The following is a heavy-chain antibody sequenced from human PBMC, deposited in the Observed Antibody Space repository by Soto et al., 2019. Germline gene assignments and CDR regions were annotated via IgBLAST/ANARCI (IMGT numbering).Heavy chain of an antibody. J-gene: IGHJ4*02. Sequence: ASVKVSCKVSGYTLTELSMHWVRQAPGKGLEWMGGFDPEDGETIYAQKFQGRVTMTEDTSTDTAYMELSSLRSEDTAVYYCATPPLRFLEWLIGPPLFDYWGQGTQVTVSS. CDR1: GYTLTELS. D-gene: IGHD3-3*01. CDR2: FDPEDGET. CDR3: ATPPLRFLEWLIGPPLFDY. V-gene: IGHV1-24*01.